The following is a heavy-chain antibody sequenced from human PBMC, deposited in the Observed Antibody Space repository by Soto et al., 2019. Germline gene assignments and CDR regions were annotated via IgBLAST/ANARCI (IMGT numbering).Heavy chain of an antibody. V-gene: IGHV3-23*01. CDR1: GFTFSSYA. CDR2: ISGSGDNT. D-gene: IGHD3-3*01. J-gene: IGHJ6*03. CDR3: AKDLGTDDFWSAYYTYYYMDV. Sequence: EVQLLESGGGLVQPGGSLRLSCAASGFTFSSYALNWVRQAPGKGLEWVSVISGSGDNTYYADSVKGRFTISRDNSKNTLCLQMNSLRAEDTAGYYCAKDLGTDDFWSAYYTYYYMDVWGKGTTVTVSS.